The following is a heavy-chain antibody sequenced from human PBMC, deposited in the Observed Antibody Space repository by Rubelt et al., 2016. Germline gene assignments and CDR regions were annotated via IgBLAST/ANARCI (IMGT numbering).Heavy chain of an antibody. CDR3: ATDVTYYDFWSGYYKDY. J-gene: IGHJ4*02. V-gene: IGHV3-20*04. CDR1: GFTFSDHC. Sequence: AGGSLRLSCAASGFTFSDHCMSWVRQAPGKGLEWVCGINGNGGSTAYADSVKGRFTIARDNAKTSLYLQMDSLRAEDTAVYYCATDVTYYDFWSGYYKDYWGQGTLVTVSS. D-gene: IGHD3-3*01. CDR2: INGNGGST.